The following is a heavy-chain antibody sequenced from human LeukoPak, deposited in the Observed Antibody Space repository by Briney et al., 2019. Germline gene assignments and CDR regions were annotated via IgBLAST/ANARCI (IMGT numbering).Heavy chain of an antibody. V-gene: IGHV3-48*04. J-gene: IGHJ4*02. Sequence: GGSLRLSCAASGFTFSTYRMNRGRQAPGRGLEWVSYISTSSSIIYYGGSVQGRFTISRDNAKNSLYLQMNRLRAEDTAVYYCARDTTTYYDHWGQGTLVTVSS. CDR2: ISTSSSII. CDR1: GFTFSTYR. D-gene: IGHD1-1*01. CDR3: ARDTTTYYDH.